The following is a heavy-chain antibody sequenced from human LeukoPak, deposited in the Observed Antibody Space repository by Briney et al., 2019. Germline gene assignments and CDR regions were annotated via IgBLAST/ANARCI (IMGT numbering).Heavy chain of an antibody. CDR3: AKGTPSWDHY. V-gene: IGHV3-23*01. J-gene: IGHJ4*02. D-gene: IGHD7-27*01. CDR2: ISGSGGST. CDR1: AFTSSSYA. Sequence: GGSLGLSCAAAAFTSSSYAMRWGRQAPRKGLEWVSAISGSGGSTYYADSVKGRFTISRDNSKNTLYLQMTSLRAEDTAVYYCAKGTPSWDHYWGQGTLVTASS.